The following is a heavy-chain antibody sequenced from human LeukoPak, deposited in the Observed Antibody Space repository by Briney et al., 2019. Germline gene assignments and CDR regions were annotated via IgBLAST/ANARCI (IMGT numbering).Heavy chain of an antibody. CDR3: ARAFKNCSGGSCYLGYYYMDV. Sequence: SETLSLTCTVSGGSISSYYWSWIRQPPGKGLEWIGYIYYSGSTNYNPSLKSRVTISVDTSKNQFSLKLSSVTAANTAVYYCARAFKNCSGGSCYLGYYYMDVWGKGTTVTVSS. CDR2: IYYSGST. D-gene: IGHD2-15*01. J-gene: IGHJ6*03. CDR1: GGSISSYY. V-gene: IGHV4-59*01.